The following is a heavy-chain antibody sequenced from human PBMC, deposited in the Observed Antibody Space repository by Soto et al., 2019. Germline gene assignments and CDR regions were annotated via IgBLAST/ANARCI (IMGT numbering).Heavy chain of an antibody. CDR2: IIPIFGTA. CDR3: ARGRRYREYSGREY. V-gene: IGHV1-69*13. J-gene: IGHJ4*02. CDR1: GGTFSSYA. D-gene: IGHD5-12*01. Sequence: GASVKVSCKASGGTFSSYAISGVRQAPGQGLEWMGGIIPIFGTANYAQKFQGRVTITADESTSTAYMELSSLRSEDTAVYYCARGRRYREYSGREYCGRGTLVTFYS.